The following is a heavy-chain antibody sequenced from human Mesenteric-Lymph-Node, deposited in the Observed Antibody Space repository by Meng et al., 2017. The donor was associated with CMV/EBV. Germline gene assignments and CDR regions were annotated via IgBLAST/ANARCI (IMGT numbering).Heavy chain of an antibody. CDR2: ISGGGGRV. J-gene: IGHJ4*02. Sequence: GGSLKISCAASGFTFSIYDMSWVRQAPGKGLEWVSGISGGGGRVHYADSVKGRFTISRDNSNNTLYLEMKSLRAEDTAVYYCAKVRLVRYCSGGSCYFDYWGQGTLVTVSS. CDR1: GFTFSIYD. D-gene: IGHD2-15*01. V-gene: IGHV3-23*01. CDR3: AKVRLVRYCSGGSCYFDY.